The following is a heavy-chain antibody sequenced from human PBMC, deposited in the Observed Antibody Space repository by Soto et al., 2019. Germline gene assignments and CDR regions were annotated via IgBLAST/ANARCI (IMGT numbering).Heavy chain of an antibody. J-gene: IGHJ4*02. CDR1: GYAMTGYF. CDR2: ISAYNGNT. Sequence: VKRYRKGSGYAMTGYFGGWRRQEPGQGLEWMGWISAYNGNTNYAQKLQGRVTMTTDTSTSTAYMELRSLRSDDTAVYYCARDIAVAGRVFDYWGQRTLLTVPS. CDR3: ARDIAVAGRVFDY. D-gene: IGHD6-19*01. V-gene: IGHV1-18*01.